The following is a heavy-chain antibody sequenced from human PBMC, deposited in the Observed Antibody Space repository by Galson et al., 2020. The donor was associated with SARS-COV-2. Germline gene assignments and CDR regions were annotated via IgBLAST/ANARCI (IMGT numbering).Heavy chain of an antibody. V-gene: IGHV3-30*18. CDR1: GFTFSSYG. J-gene: IGHJ2*01. CDR3: AKHAPTPKQQLPKTYFDL. Sequence: GESLKISCAASGFTFSSYGMHWVRQAPGKGLEWVAVISYDGSNKYYADSVKGRFTISRDNSKNTLYLQMNSLRAEDTAVYYCAKHAPTPKQQLPKTYFDLWGRGTLVTVSS. D-gene: IGHD6-13*01. CDR2: ISYDGSNK.